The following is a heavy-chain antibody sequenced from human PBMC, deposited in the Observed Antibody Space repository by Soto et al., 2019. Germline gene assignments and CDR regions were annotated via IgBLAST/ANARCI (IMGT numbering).Heavy chain of an antibody. D-gene: IGHD1-26*01. J-gene: IGHJ3*02. CDR2: IYYRGST. CDR3: ARYRPRPGGAFDI. CDR1: GGSISSGDYY. V-gene: IGHV4-30-4*01. Sequence: QVQLQESGPGLVKPSQTLSLTCTVSGGSISSGDYYWSWIRQPPGKGLEWIGYIYYRGSTYYNPSLKSRVTISVDTSKNQFSRKLSSVTAADSAVYYCARYRPRPGGAFDIWGQGTMVTVSS.